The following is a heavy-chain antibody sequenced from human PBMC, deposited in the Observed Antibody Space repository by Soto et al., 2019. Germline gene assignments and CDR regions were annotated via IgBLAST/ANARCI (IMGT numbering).Heavy chain of an antibody. Sequence: VQLLESGGGLVQPGGSLRLSCVGSGFTFINYAMNWVRQTPGKGLEWVSTISGGGDRTFDADTVKGRFTISRDNSKNTVNLQMNRMRADDTAVYYCARKVLGSTSRPDWWYFDLWGRGTLVTVSS. CDR2: ISGGGDRT. J-gene: IGHJ2*01. CDR1: GFTFINYA. V-gene: IGHV3-23*01. D-gene: IGHD2-2*01. CDR3: ARKVLGSTSRPDWWYFDL.